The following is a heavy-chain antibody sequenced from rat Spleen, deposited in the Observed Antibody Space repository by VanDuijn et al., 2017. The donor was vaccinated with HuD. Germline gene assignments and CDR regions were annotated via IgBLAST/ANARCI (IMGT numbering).Heavy chain of an antibody. Sequence: EVQLVESGGGLVQPGRSLKLSCAASGFTFSDYYMAWVRQAPTKGLEWVASISYDGGSTYYRDSVKGRFTISRDNAKSSLYLQMDSLRSEDTATYYCTTVRREYDPRYYYVMDAWGQGASVTVSS. CDR2: ISYDGGST. V-gene: IGHV5-20*01. D-gene: IGHD1-11*01. CDR3: TTVRREYDPRYYYVMDA. J-gene: IGHJ4*01. CDR1: GFTFSDYY.